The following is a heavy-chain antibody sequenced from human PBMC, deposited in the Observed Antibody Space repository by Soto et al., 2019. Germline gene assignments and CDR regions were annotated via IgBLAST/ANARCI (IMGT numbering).Heavy chain of an antibody. V-gene: IGHV4-4*02. D-gene: IGHD1-26*01. CDR3: ARVYSGSYSDS. Sequence: QVQLQESGPGLVKPSGTLSLTCAVSGGSIRSNNWWSWVRQPPGKGLEWIGEIFHSGSTNYNPSLKTRXTXSXXKSKNQFSRKLSSVTAADTAVYYCARVYSGSYSDSWGQGTLVTVSS. CDR1: GGSIRSNNW. J-gene: IGHJ4*02. CDR2: IFHSGST.